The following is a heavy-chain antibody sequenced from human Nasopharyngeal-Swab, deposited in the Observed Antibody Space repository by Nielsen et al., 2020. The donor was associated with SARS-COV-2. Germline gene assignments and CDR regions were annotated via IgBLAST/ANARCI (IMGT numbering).Heavy chain of an antibody. CDR3: AKLYDSSGYNDY. V-gene: IGHV3-9*01. CDR2: ISWNSGSI. D-gene: IGHD3-22*01. CDR1: GFTFDDYA. Sequence: SLKISCAASGFTFDDYAMHWARQAPGKGLEWASGISWNSGSIGYADSVKGRFTISRDNAKNSLYLQMNSLRAEDTALYYCAKLYDSSGYNDYWGQGTLVTVSS. J-gene: IGHJ4*02.